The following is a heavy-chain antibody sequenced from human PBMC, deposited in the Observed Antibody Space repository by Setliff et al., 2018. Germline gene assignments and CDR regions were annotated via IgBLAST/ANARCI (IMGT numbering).Heavy chain of an antibody. CDR2: IKSTSRSI. J-gene: IGHJ4*02. Sequence: GGSLRLSCAASGFSFSSYDMNWVRQAPGRGLAWISYIKSTSRSINYADSVKGRFTISRDNAEDSLYLQMNSLRADDTALYYCARDNHGGAHDHWGQGSLVTVSS. D-gene: IGHD2-21*01. CDR3: ARDNHGGAHDH. V-gene: IGHV3-48*01. CDR1: GFSFSSYD.